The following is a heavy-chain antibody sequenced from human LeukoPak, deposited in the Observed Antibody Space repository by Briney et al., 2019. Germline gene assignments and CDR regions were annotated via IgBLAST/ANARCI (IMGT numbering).Heavy chain of an antibody. V-gene: IGHV4-59*08. J-gene: IGHJ4*02. CDR1: GFTFSEAW. D-gene: IGHD6-13*01. Sequence: GSLRLSCIVSGFTFSEAWMTWVRQAPGKGLEWIGYIYYSGSTNYNPSLKSRVTISVDTSKNQFSLKLSSVTAADTAVYYCARHAKKDIAAAGIDYWGQGTLVTVSS. CDR2: IYYSGST. CDR3: ARHAKKDIAAAGIDY.